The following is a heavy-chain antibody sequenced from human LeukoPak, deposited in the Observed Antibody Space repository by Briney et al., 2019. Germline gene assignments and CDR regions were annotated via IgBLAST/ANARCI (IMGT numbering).Heavy chain of an antibody. V-gene: IGHV1-2*02. J-gene: IGHJ4*02. CDR3: ARVGTRWLQFDMDY. CDR2: INPNSGGT. D-gene: IGHD5-24*01. Sequence: EASVKVSCKASGYTFTGYYMHWVRQAPGQGLEWMGWINPNSGGTNYAQKFQGRVTMTRDTSTSTAYMELSRLRSDDTAVYYCARVGTRWLQFDMDYWGQGTLVTVSS. CDR1: GYTFTGYY.